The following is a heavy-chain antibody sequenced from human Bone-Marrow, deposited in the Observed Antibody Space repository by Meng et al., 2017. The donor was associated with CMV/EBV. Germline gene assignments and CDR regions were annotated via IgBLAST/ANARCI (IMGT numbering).Heavy chain of an antibody. CDR3: ARDSTRQADYYAPDV. CDR1: GGSISSYY. V-gene: IGHV4-59*01. Sequence: SETLSLTCTVSGGSISSYYWSWIRQPPGKGLEWIGYIYYSGSTNYNPSLKSRVTISVDTSKNQFSLKLSSVTAADTAVYYCARDSTRQADYYAPDVWGQGTTVTVSS. D-gene: IGHD1-26*01. J-gene: IGHJ6*02. CDR2: IYYSGST.